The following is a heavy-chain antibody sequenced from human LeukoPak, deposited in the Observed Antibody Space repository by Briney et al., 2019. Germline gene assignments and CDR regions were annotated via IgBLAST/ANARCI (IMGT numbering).Heavy chain of an antibody. D-gene: IGHD5-18*01. J-gene: IGHJ6*03. CDR1: GFTFSSYS. V-gene: IGHV3-48*01. CDR2: ISSSSSTI. CDR3: ARGTTDKKTIQLWLLGSDYMDV. Sequence: PGGSLRLSCAASGFTFSSYSMNWVRQAPGKGLEWVSYISSSSSTIYYADSVKGRFTISRDNAKNSLYLQMNSLRAEDTAVYYCARGTTDKKTIQLWLLGSDYMDVWGKGTTVTVSS.